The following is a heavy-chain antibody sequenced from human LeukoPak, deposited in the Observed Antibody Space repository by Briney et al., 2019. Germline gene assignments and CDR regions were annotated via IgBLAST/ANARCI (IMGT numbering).Heavy chain of an antibody. CDR1: GFTFNSYA. CDR2: VSGSGANT. J-gene: IGHJ4*02. Sequence: GGSLRLSCAASGFTFNSYAMSWVRQAPGKGLEWVSGVSGSGANTDYSDSVRGRFTISRDNSDNTLYLQMNSLRAEDTALYYCAKVRRRDSKSTGDARVDYWGQGTLVTVSS. D-gene: IGHD2-2*01. V-gene: IGHV3-23*01. CDR3: AKVRRRDSKSTGDARVDY.